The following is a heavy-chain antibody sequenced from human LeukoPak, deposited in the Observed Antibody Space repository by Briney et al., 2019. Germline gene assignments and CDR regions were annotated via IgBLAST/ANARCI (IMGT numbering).Heavy chain of an antibody. D-gene: IGHD2-15*01. V-gene: IGHV1-2*02. J-gene: IGHJ4*02. Sequence: ASVKVSCKASGYTFTGYYMHWVRQAPGQGLEWMGWINPNSGGTNYAQKFQGRVTMTRDTSISTAYMELSRLRSDDTAVYYCAREMECSGGSCHPSNDYWGQGTLVPVSS. CDR2: INPNSGGT. CDR1: GYTFTGYY. CDR3: AREMECSGGSCHPSNDY.